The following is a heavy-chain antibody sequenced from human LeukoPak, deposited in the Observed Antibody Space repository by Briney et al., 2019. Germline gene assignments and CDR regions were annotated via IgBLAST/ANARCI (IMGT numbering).Heavy chain of an antibody. Sequence: PGGSLRLSCAASGFTFDDYGMSWVRHAPGKGLEWVSGINWNSDSTVYADSVKGRFTIPRDNAKNSLYLQMNSLRAEDTSLYSCARVGYYGSGSYYMLDYWGQGTLVTVSS. V-gene: IGHV3-20*04. D-gene: IGHD3-10*01. J-gene: IGHJ4*02. CDR2: INWNSDST. CDR1: GFTFDDYG. CDR3: ARVGYYGSGSYYMLDY.